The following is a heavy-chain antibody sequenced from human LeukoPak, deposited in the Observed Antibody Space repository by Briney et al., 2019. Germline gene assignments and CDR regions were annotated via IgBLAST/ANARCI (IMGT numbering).Heavy chain of an antibody. V-gene: IGHV3-11*04. Sequence: GGSLRLSCAASGFTFSDYYMTWVRQAPGKGLEWVSCISGSGITVYYVDSVKGRFTISRDNAKNSLYLQMNSLRAEDTAVYYCAREDIVVVPAAHSYFDYWGQGTLVTVSS. J-gene: IGHJ4*02. D-gene: IGHD2-2*01. CDR1: GFTFSDYY. CDR2: ISGSGITV. CDR3: AREDIVVVPAAHSYFDY.